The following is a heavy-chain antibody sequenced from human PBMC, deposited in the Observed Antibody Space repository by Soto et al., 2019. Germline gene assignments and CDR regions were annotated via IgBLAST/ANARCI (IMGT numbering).Heavy chain of an antibody. CDR3: ARGGSTVTTGIFDY. CDR1: GGTFSSYA. V-gene: IGHV1-69*13. J-gene: IGHJ4*02. Sequence: VKVSCKASGGTFSSYAISWVRQAPGQGLEWMGGIIPIFGTANYAQKFQGRVTITADESTSTAYMELSSLRSEDTAVYYCARGGSTVTTGIFDYWGQGXLVTVYS. CDR2: IIPIFGTA. D-gene: IGHD4-17*01.